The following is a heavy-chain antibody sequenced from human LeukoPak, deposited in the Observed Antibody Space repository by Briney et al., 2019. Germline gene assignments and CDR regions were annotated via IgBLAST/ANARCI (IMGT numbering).Heavy chain of an antibody. D-gene: IGHD3-3*01. CDR2: IYYSGST. J-gene: IGHJ3*02. V-gene: IGHV4-30-4*08. Sequence: SETLSLTCTVSGGSISSGDYYWSWIRQPPGKGLEWIGYIYYSGSTYYNPPLKSRVTVSVDTSKNQFSPKLSSVPAADTAVYYCARVGYYDFWSGYPLGAFDIWGQGTMVTVSS. CDR3: ARVGYYDFWSGYPLGAFDI. CDR1: GGSISSGDYY.